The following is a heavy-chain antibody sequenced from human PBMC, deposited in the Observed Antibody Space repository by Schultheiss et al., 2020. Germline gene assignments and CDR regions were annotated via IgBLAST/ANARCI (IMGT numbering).Heavy chain of an antibody. Sequence: SGPTLVKPTQTLTLTCTFSGFSLSTSGVSVGWIRQPPGKALEWLALIYWDDDKRYSPSLKSRLTISKDTSKSQVVLTLTNMDPVDTATYYCARIVWYSSYWTYYFDYWGQGTLVTVSS. CDR1: GFSLSTSGVS. V-gene: IGHV2-5*02. J-gene: IGHJ4*02. CDR2: IYWDDDK. D-gene: IGHD6-13*01. CDR3: ARIVWYSSYWTYYFDY.